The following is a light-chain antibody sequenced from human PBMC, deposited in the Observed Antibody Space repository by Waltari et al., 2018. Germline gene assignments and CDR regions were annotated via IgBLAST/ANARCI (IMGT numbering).Light chain of an antibody. CDR1: SNDIGDYDY. CDR3: SSYTASGTLV. V-gene: IGLV2-14*01. J-gene: IGLJ2*01. Sequence: QSALTQPASVSGSPGQSITISCTGTSNDIGDYDYVSWYQQHPGKAPKLMIYAVTRRPSGVSDRFSASKSGNTASLTISGLQAEDEADYYCSSYTASGTLVFGGGTKMTVL. CDR2: AVT.